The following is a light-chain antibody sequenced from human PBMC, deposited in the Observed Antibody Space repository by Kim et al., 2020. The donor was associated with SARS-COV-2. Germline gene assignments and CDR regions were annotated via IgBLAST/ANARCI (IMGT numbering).Light chain of an antibody. Sequence: FASVGDRVTITCRASQGISNYVVWYQQKPGKVPKILIYAASTLLSGVPSRFSGSGSGTDFTLTISSLQPEDVATYYCQKYNSVPLTFGGGTKLEIK. CDR2: AAS. J-gene: IGKJ4*01. CDR1: QGISNY. CDR3: QKYNSVPLT. V-gene: IGKV1-27*01.